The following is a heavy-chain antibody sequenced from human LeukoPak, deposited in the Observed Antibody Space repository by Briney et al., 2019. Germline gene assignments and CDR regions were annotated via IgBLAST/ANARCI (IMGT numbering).Heavy chain of an antibody. J-gene: IGHJ4*02. Sequence: PGGSLRLSCAASGFTFSSYSMNWVRQAPGKGLEWVSSISSSSSYIYYADSVKGRFTISRDNAKNSLYLQMNSLRAEDTAVYYCARGSTYYDSSGQVPFDYWGQGPWSPSPQ. CDR2: ISSSSSYI. V-gene: IGHV3-21*01. CDR1: GFTFSSYS. D-gene: IGHD3-22*01. CDR3: ARGSTYYDSSGQVPFDY.